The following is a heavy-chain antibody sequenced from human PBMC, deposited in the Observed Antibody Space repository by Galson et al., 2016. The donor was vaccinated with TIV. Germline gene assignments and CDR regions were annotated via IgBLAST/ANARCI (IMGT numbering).Heavy chain of an antibody. D-gene: IGHD1-26*01. V-gene: IGHV3-20*04. J-gene: IGHJ4*02. CDR2: ITWNGDTT. CDR1: GFTFSAYW. CDR3: ARGGGSYYAVDS. Sequence: SLRLSCAASGFTFSAYWMTWVRQAPGKGLEWVAGITWNGDTTGYLDSVKGRFTISRDNANNALYLEMDSLRAEDTALYYCARGGGSYYAVDSWGQGTLVTVSS.